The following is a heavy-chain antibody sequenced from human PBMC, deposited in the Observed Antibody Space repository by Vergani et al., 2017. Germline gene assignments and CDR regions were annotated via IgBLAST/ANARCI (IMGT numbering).Heavy chain of an antibody. J-gene: IGHJ4*02. V-gene: IGHV3-23*01. D-gene: IGHD5-12*01. Sequence: EVQLLESGGGLVQPGGSLRLSCAASGFTFSSYAMSWVRRPPGKGLEWVSAISGSGGSTYYADSVKGRFTISRDNSKNTLYLQMNSLRAEDTAVYYCAIFPGGYLTTVDCWGQGTLVTVSS. CDR2: ISGSGGST. CDR3: AIFPGGYLTTVDC. CDR1: GFTFSSYA.